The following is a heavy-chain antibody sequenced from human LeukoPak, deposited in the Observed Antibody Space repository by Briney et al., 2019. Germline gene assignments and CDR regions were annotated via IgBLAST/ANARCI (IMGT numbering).Heavy chain of an antibody. CDR3: AGSILTGYPNFDY. CDR1: GFTFSSSS. CDR2: ISSSSSTI. D-gene: IGHD3-9*01. Sequence: PGGSLRLSCAASGFTFSSSSMNWVRQAPGKGLEWVSYISSSSSTIYYADSVKGRFTISRDNAKNSLYLQMNSLRAEDTAVYYCAGSILTGYPNFDYWGQGTLVTVSS. V-gene: IGHV3-48*04. J-gene: IGHJ4*02.